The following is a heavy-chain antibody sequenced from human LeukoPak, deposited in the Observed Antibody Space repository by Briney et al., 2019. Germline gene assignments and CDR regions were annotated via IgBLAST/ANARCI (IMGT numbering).Heavy chain of an antibody. D-gene: IGHD3-3*01. CDR2: ISAYNGNT. CDR3: ARLSVLTYYDFWSGYYTNDY. J-gene: IGHJ4*02. CDR1: GYTFTSYG. Sequence: ASVTVSCKASGYTFTSYGISWVRQAPGQGLEWMGWISAYNGNTNYAQKLQGRVTMTTDTSTSTAYMELRSLRSDDTAVYYCARLSVLTYYDFWSGYYTNDYWGQGTLVTVSS. V-gene: IGHV1-18*01.